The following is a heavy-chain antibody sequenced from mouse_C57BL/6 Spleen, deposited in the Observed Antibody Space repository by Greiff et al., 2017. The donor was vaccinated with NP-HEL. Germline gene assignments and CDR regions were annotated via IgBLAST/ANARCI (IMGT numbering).Heavy chain of an antibody. J-gene: IGHJ4*01. CDR2: IYPGSGST. D-gene: IGHD1-1*01. CDR3: ARRSPYYDYAMDY. CDR1: GYTFTSYW. V-gene: IGHV1-55*01. Sequence: QVQLQQPGAELVKPGASVKMSCKASGYTFTSYWITWVKQRPGQGLEWIGDIYPGSGSTNYNEKFKSKATLTVDTSSSTAYMQLSSLTSEDSAVYYCARRSPYYDYAMDYWGQGTSVTVSS.